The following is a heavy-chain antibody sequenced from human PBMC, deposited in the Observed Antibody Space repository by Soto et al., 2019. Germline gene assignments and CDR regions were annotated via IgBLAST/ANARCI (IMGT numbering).Heavy chain of an antibody. CDR1: GGSITSRDYY. J-gene: IGHJ4*02. Sequence: SETLSLTCTVSGGSITSRDYYWIWIRHPPGKGLEWIGYIYYSGTTSHNPSHNRRVSLSVDTSKNQFSLKLSSVTAADTAVYYCARSRVVPAAHVDYWGQGILVTVSS. V-gene: IGHV4-30-4*01. CDR3: ARSRVVPAAHVDY. D-gene: IGHD2-2*01. CDR2: IYYSGTT.